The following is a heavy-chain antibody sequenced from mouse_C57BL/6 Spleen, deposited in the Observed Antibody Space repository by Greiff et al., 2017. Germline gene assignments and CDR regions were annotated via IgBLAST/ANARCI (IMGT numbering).Heavy chain of an antibody. D-gene: IGHD1-1*01. CDR3: ARRGYYYGSRYAMDY. Sequence: QVQLQQPGAELVMPGASVKLSCKASGYTFTSSWMHWVKQRPGQGLEWIGEIDPSDSYTNYNQKFKGKSTLTVDKSSSTAYMQVSSLTSEDSAVYYCARRGYYYGSRYAMDYWGQGTSVTVSS. CDR1: GYTFTSSW. CDR2: IDPSDSYT. J-gene: IGHJ4*01. V-gene: IGHV1-69*01.